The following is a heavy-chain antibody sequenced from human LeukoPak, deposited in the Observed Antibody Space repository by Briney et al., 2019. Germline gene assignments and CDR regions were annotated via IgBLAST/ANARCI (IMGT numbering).Heavy chain of an antibody. V-gene: IGHV4-4*07. CDR3: ASQPIAAAPTV. D-gene: IGHD6-13*01. J-gene: IGHJ6*04. CDR2: IYTSGST. Sequence: SETLSLTCTVSGGSISSYYWSWIRQPAGKGLEWIGRIYTSGSTNYNPSLKSRVTISVDKSKNQFSLKLSSVTAADTAVYYCASQPIAAAPTVWGKGTTVTVSS. CDR1: GGSISSYY.